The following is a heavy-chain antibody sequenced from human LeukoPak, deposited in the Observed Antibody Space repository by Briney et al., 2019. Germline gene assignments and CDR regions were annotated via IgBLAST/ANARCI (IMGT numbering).Heavy chain of an antibody. D-gene: IGHD2-15*01. CDR3: GGLAVFDY. CDR1: GFTVSSNY. V-gene: IGHV3-53*05. CDR2: IYSGGST. Sequence: GGSLRLSCAASGFTVSSNYMSWVRQAPGKGLEWVSVIYSGGSTYYADSVKGRFTISRDNSRNTLYLQMNSLRPEDTAVYYCGGLAVFDYWGQGTLVTVSS. J-gene: IGHJ4*02.